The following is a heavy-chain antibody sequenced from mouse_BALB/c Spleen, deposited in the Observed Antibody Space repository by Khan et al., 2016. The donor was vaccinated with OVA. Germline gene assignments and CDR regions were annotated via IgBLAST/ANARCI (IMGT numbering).Heavy chain of an antibody. CDR3: ARDTTVESYWYFDV. Sequence: QVQLKESGPGLVAPSQSLSITCTVSGFSLTSYGVHWVRQPPGKGLEWLGVIWAGGSTNYISALLSRLSISKDNSKSQVFLKMNSLQTDDTAMYYCARDTTVESYWYFDVWGAGTTVTVSS. CDR1: GFSLTSYG. V-gene: IGHV2-9*02. J-gene: IGHJ1*01. CDR2: IWAGGST. D-gene: IGHD1-1*01.